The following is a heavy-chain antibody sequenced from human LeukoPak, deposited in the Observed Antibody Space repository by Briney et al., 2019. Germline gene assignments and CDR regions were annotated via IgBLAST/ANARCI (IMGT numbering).Heavy chain of an antibody. Sequence: SVKVSCKASGGTFSSYAISWVRQAPGQGLEWMGGIIPIFGTANYAQKFQGRVTMTRDTSTSTVYMELSSLRSEDTAVYYCARGPDGRDGYNPTGLDYWGQGTLVTVSS. J-gene: IGHJ4*02. CDR1: GGTFSSYA. CDR3: ARGPDGRDGYNPTGLDY. CDR2: IIPIFGTA. V-gene: IGHV1-69*05. D-gene: IGHD5-24*01.